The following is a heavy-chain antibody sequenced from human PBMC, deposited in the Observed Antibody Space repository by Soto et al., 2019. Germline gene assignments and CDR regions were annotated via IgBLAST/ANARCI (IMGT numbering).Heavy chain of an antibody. V-gene: IGHV1-69*13. D-gene: IGHD3-22*01. Sequence: ASVKVSCKASGYTFTSYAISWVRQAPGRGLEWMGGIIPIFGTANYAQKFQGRVTITADESTSTAYMELSSLRSEDTAVYYCARGTPTYYYDSSGYPNLGVFDYWGQGTLVTVSS. J-gene: IGHJ4*02. CDR2: IIPIFGTA. CDR3: ARGTPTYYYDSSGYPNLGVFDY. CDR1: GYTFTSYA.